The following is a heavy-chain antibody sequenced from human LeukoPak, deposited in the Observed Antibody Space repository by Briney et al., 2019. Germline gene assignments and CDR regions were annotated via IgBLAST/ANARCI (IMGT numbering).Heavy chain of an antibody. CDR3: AGGSGSFLFDY. CDR1: GGSISSSSYY. V-gene: IGHV4-39*01. Sequence: SETLSLTCTVSGGSISSSSYYWGWIRQPPGKGLEWIGSIYYSGSTYYNPSLKSRVTISVDTCKNQFSLKLSSVTAADTAVYYCAGGSGSFLFDYWGQGTLVTVSS. J-gene: IGHJ4*02. CDR2: IYYSGST. D-gene: IGHD3-10*01.